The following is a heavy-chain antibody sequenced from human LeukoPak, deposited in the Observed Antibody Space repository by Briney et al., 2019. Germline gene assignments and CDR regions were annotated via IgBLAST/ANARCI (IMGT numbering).Heavy chain of an antibody. CDR2: IKSKTDGGTT. CDR3: ARGGHMEQQLPSFDI. J-gene: IGHJ3*02. CDR1: GFTFSNAW. V-gene: IGHV3-15*01. Sequence: PGGSLRLSCAASGFTFSNAWMSWVRQAPGKGLEWVGRIKSKTDGGTTDYAAPVKGRFTISRDDSKNTLYLQMNSLRAEDTAVYYCARGGHMEQQLPSFDIWGQGTMVTVSS. D-gene: IGHD6-13*01.